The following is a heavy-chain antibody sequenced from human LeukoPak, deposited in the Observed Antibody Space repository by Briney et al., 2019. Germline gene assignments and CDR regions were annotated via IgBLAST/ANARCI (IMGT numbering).Heavy chain of an antibody. J-gene: IGHJ3*02. CDR1: GFTFSSYE. CDR2: ISSSGSTI. CDR3: ARVMAVRGVLDAFDI. Sequence: GGSLRLSCAASGFTFSSYEMNWVRQAPGKGLEWVSYISSSGSTIYYADSVKGRFTISRDNAKNSLYLQMNSLRAEDTAVYYCARVMAVRGVLDAFDIWGQGTMVTVSS. V-gene: IGHV3-48*03. D-gene: IGHD3-10*01.